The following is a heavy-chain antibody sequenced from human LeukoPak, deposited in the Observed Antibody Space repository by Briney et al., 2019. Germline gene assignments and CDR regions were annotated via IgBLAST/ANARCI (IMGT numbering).Heavy chain of an antibody. CDR2: ISWDGGST. D-gene: IGHD3-3*01. J-gene: IGHJ6*03. V-gene: IGHV3-43D*03. CDR3: AKDSSRRGVVFRYYYMDV. CDR1: GFTFDDYA. Sequence: PGGSLRLSCAASGFTFDDYAMHWVRQAPGKGLEWVSLISWDGGSTYYADSVKGRFTISRDNSKNSLYLQMNSLRAEDTALYYCAKDSSRRGVVFRYYYMDVWGKGTTVTVSS.